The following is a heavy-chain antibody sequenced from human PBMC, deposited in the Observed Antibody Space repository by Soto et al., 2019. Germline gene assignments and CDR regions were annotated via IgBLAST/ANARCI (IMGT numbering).Heavy chain of an antibody. J-gene: IGHJ6*02. D-gene: IGHD4-17*01. V-gene: IGHV4-59*01. CDR3: ARGVTRGGTVTSRDYGMDV. CDR1: GGSISGYY. Sequence: QVQLQESGPGLVKPSETLSLTCTVSGGSISGYYWSWIRQPPGKGLEWIGHIYYSGSTNYNPSLKSRVIISVDTSKNQFSLKLTSVTAAYTAVYYCARGVTRGGTVTSRDYGMDVWCHGTTVTVSS. CDR2: IYYSGST.